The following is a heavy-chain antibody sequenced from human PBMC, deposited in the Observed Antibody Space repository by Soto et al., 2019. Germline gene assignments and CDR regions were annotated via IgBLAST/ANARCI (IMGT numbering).Heavy chain of an antibody. J-gene: IGHJ3*01. V-gene: IGHV3-23*01. D-gene: IGHD2-8*01. CDR1: GFTFNNYA. CDR2: ISPNGDST. CDR3: AKVRLTDYLRYAPHL. Sequence: EVQLLESGGGLVQPGGSLGLACAASGFTFNNYAMNWFRQAPGRGLEWVSIISPNGDSTYYADSVKGRFTISRDNSQNTVFLQMNSLSAEDTAIYFCAKVRLTDYLRYAPHLWGQGTLVTVSS.